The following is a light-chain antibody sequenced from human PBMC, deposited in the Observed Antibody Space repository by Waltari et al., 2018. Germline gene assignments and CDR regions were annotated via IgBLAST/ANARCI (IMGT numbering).Light chain of an antibody. J-gene: IGKJ1*01. Sequence: DIVMTQSPLPLPVTPGEPASISCRSSQSLRHRNGNNYLDWYLQKPGQSPQLLIYLGSTRASGVPDRFSGSGSGTDFTLKISRVEAEDVWVYYCMQSLQALWTFGQGTKVEIK. V-gene: IGKV2-28*01. CDR3: MQSLQALWT. CDR1: QSLRHRNGNNY. CDR2: LGS.